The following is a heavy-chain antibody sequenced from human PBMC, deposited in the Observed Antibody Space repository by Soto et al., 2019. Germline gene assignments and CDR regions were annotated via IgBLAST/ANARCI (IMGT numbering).Heavy chain of an antibody. J-gene: IGHJ4*02. D-gene: IGHD1-1*01. Sequence: EVQLVESGGGLIQPGGSLRLSCAASGFTVSSNYMSWVRQAPGKGLEWVSVISAGGDRTYYANSVKGRFTISRDNSKNTLYLQVSSLTTEDTAVYYCASQDFRGTTGTTWGQGTLVTVSS. V-gene: IGHV3-53*01. CDR1: GFTVSSNY. CDR3: ASQDFRGTTGTT. CDR2: ISAGGDRT.